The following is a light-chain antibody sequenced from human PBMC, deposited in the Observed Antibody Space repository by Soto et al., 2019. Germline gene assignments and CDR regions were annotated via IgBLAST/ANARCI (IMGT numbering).Light chain of an antibody. CDR1: SSDVGTNNL. V-gene: IGLV2-23*01. CDR3: AAWDDSLNGVV. CDR2: EGS. J-gene: IGLJ2*01. Sequence: QSALTQPASVSGSPGQSITISCTGTSSDVGTNNLVSWYQQHPGKAPKLIIYEGSQRPSGVSNRFSGSQSGNAASLTISGLHAEDEADYYCAAWDDSLNGVVFGGGTKLTVL.